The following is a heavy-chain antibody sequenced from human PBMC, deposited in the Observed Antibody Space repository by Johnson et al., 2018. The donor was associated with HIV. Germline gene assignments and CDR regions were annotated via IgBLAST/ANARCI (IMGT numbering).Heavy chain of an antibody. D-gene: IGHD2-8*02. CDR2: ISYDGSNK. CDR3: AKALNYCTGGVCDAFDI. J-gene: IGHJ3*02. Sequence: QVQLVESGGGVVQPGRSLRLSCEGSGFTFSSFAIHWVRQAPGKGLEWVAVISYDGSNKYYADSVKGRFTISRDNSKNTLYLQMNSLRAEDTAVYYCAKALNYCTGGVCDAFDIWGQGTMVTVSS. CDR1: GFTFSSFA. V-gene: IGHV3-30*04.